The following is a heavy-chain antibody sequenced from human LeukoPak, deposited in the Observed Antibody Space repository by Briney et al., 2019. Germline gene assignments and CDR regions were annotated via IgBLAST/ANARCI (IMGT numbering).Heavy chain of an antibody. D-gene: IGHD5-18*01. J-gene: IGHJ4*02. CDR3: AKDGRRGYSYGRGFDY. CDR1: GFTFDDYA. CDR2: ISWNSGSI. V-gene: IGHV3-9*03. Sequence: PGRSLRLSCAASGFTFDDYAMHWVRQAPGKGLEWVSGISWNSGSIGYADSVKGRFTISRDDAKNSLYLQMNSLRAEDMALYYCAKDGRRGYSYGRGFDYWGPGTLVTVSS.